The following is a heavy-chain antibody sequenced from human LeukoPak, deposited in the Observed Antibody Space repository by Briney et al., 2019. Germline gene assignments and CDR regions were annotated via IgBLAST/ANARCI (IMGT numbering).Heavy chain of an antibody. Sequence: PGGSLRLPCAASGFTFSSYAMHWVRQAPGKGLEWVAVISYDGSNKYYADSVKGRFTISRDNSKNTLYLQMNSLRAEDTAVYYCASHSGYDILTGYYESDYWGQGTLVTVSS. V-gene: IGHV3-30-3*01. D-gene: IGHD3-9*01. CDR2: ISYDGSNK. CDR3: ASHSGYDILTGYYESDY. J-gene: IGHJ4*02. CDR1: GFTFSSYA.